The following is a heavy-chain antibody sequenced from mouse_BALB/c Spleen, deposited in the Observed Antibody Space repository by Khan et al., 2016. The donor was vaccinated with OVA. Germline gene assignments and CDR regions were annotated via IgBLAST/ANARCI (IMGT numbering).Heavy chain of an antibody. CDR1: GYIFTSYC. J-gene: IGHJ2*01. V-gene: IGHV1-76*01. Sequence: VQLQESGAELVRPGASVKLSCKTSGYIFTSYCIHWVKQRSGQGLEWIARIYPGTDNTYYNEKLKGKATLTADKSSSTAYMQRSSLKSEDSADYCCAREEDLYYFDYWGQGTTLTVSS. CDR2: IYPGTDNT. CDR3: AREEDLYYFDY.